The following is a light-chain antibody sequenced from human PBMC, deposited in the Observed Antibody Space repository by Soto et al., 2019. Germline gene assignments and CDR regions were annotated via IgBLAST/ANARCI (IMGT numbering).Light chain of an antibody. CDR1: QSVTSNS. Sequence: EIVLTQSPGTLSLSPRERATLSCRASQSVTSNSLAWYQHRPGQAPRPLIYGVSNRAPGIPDRFSGIGSGTHFTLTISRLEPEDFAVYYCQQYAASPRTFGQGTQVEVK. CDR3: QQYAASPRT. V-gene: IGKV3-20*01. J-gene: IGKJ1*01. CDR2: GVS.